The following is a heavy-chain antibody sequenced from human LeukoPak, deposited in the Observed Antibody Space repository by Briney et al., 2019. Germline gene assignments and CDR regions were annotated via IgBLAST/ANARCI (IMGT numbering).Heavy chain of an antibody. J-gene: IGHJ4*02. CDR2: MFPDGRT. V-gene: IGHV3-53*01. D-gene: IGHD4-17*01. CDR1: GFSVNDNY. Sequence: GGSLRLSCAVSGFSVNDNYMSWVRQAPGKGMQWVSVMFPDGRTYYADSVKGRFTISRDLARNTLLLQMHSLRADDTAVHYCARTNPVYGDYDYWGQGTLVTVSS. CDR3: ARTNPVYGDYDY.